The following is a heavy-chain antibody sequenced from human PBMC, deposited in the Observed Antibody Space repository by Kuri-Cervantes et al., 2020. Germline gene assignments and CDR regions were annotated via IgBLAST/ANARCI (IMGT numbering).Heavy chain of an antibody. CDR1: GFTFDDYA. D-gene: IGHD2-15*01. CDR2: ISGSGGST. V-gene: IGHV3-23*01. J-gene: IGHJ1*01. Sequence: ETLSLTCAASGFTFDDYAMHWVRQAPGKGLEWVSAISGSGGSTYYAGSVKGRFTISRDNSKNTLHLQMNSLRAEDTAVYYCAKDQVVYFWGQGTLVTVSS. CDR3: AKDQVVYF.